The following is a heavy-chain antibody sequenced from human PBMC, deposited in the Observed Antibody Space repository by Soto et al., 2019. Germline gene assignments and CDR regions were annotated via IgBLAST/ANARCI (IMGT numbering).Heavy chain of an antibody. CDR3: ARALITQPAYGHLDE. J-gene: IGHJ4*02. Sequence: GGSLRLSCAASGFTFSSYAMSWVRQAPGKGLEWVSAISGSGGSTYYADSVKGRFTISRDNSKNTLYLQMNSLRAEDTAVYYCARALITQPAYGHLDEWGQGTLVTVSS. CDR1: GFTFSSYA. V-gene: IGHV3-23*01. D-gene: IGHD4-17*01. CDR2: ISGSGGST.